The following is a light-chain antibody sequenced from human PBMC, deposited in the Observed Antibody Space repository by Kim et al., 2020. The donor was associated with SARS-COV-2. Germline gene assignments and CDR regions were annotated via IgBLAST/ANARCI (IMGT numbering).Light chain of an antibody. CDR1: QNVANF. V-gene: IGKV1-39*01. CDR3: QQSYFIPYT. J-gene: IGKJ2*01. CDR2: SAS. Sequence: IQMTQSPSSLSASVGDRVTITCRASQNVANFLNWYQQSPGKAPKLLIYSASSLQSGVPSRFSGSGSVTDFTLTISSLQPEDFATFFCQQSYFIPYTFGQGTKLEI.